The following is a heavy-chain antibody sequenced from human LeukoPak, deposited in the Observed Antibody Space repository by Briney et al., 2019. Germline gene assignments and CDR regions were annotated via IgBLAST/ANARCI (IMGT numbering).Heavy chain of an antibody. D-gene: IGHD1-14*01. V-gene: IGHV4-34*01. Sequence: SETLSLTCAVYGGSFSGYYWSWIRQPPGKGLEWIGEINHSGSTNYNPSLKSRVTISVDTSKNQFSLKLSSVTAADTAVYYCAVEGEGMRWGQGTLVTVSS. CDR3: AVEGEGMR. J-gene: IGHJ4*02. CDR2: INHSGST. CDR1: GGSFSGYY.